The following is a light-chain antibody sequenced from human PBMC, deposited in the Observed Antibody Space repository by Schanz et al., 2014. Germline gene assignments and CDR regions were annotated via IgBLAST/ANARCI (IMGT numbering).Light chain of an antibody. J-gene: IGLJ3*02. CDR1: SSNIGAGYD. Sequence: QSVLTQPPSVSGAPGQRVTISCTGSSSNIGAGYDVHWYQQLPGTAPKLLIYGNSNRPSGVPDRFSGSKSGTSASLAITGLQAEDEADYYCSSKRVTATWVFGGGTKLTVL. V-gene: IGLV1-40*01. CDR3: SSKRVTATWV. CDR2: GNS.